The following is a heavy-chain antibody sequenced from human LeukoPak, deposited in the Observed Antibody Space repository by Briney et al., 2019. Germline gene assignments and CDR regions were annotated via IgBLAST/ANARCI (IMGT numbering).Heavy chain of an antibody. CDR1: GFTFSSYV. CDR3: ARDRLEWIQLWLYGYYGMDV. J-gene: IGHJ6*02. Sequence: PGGSLRLSCAASGFTFSSYVMSWVRQAPGKGLEWVSSISASGGSTYYADSVKDRFTISRDNSKNTLYLQMNSLRAEDTAVYYCARDRLEWIQLWLYGYYGMDVWGQGTTVTVSS. V-gene: IGHV3-23*01. D-gene: IGHD5-18*01. CDR2: ISASGGST.